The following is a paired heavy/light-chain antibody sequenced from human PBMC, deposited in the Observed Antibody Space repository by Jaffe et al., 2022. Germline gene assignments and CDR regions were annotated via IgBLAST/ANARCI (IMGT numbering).Light chain of an antibody. CDR2: WAS. CDR3: QQQYSTPQT. V-gene: IGKV4-1*01. J-gene: IGKJ1*01. Sequence: DIVLTQSPDSLAVSLGERATIKCTSSQSLLFSSNNENYLAWYQQRPGQPPKLLIYWASTRESGVPDRFSGSGSGTDFTLTISSLQAEDVAVYYCQQQYSTPQTFGQGTKVEIK. CDR1: QSLLFSSNNENY.
Heavy chain of an antibody. J-gene: IGHJ3*02. CDR1: GFTFSSYE. CDR3: ARVKVRGDIITGALDI. CDR2: ISSSGSSI. V-gene: IGHV3-48*03. Sequence: EVQLVESGGGLVQPGGSLRLSCAASGFTFSSYEMNWVRQAPGKGLEWVSYISSSGSSIYYVDSVEGRFTISRDNAKNALYLQMHSLRAEDTAVYYCARVKVRGDIITGALDIWGQGTMVTVSS. D-gene: IGHD3-10*01.